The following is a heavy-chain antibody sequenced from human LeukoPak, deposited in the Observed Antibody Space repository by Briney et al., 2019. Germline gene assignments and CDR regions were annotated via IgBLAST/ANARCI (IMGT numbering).Heavy chain of an antibody. CDR1: GGSISSSSYY. CDR2: IYHSGSS. V-gene: IGHV4-39*01. J-gene: IGHJ4*02. CDR3: ARHSSYYGNFDY. D-gene: IGHD3-10*01. Sequence: SETLSLTCTVSGGSISSSSYYWGWIRQPPGKGLEWIGSIYHSGSSYYNPSLKSRVTISVDTSKNQFSLKLSPVTAADTAVYYCARHSSYYGNFDYWGQGTLVTVSS.